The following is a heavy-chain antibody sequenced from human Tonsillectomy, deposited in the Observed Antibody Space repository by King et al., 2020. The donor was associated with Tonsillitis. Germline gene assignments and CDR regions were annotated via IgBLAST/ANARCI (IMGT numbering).Heavy chain of an antibody. CDR1: GFTFSSYG. Sequence: VQLVESGGGVVQPGGSLRLSCAASGFTFSSYGMHWVRQAPGKGLEWVAFIRYDGSNKYYADSVKGRFTISRDNSKKTLYLQMNSLRAEDTAVYYCAKDGPSLPGYSSGWYSYYYGMDVWGQGTTVTVSS. V-gene: IGHV3-30*02. J-gene: IGHJ6*02. CDR3: AKDGPSLPGYSSGWYSYYYGMDV. CDR2: IRYDGSNK. D-gene: IGHD6-19*01.